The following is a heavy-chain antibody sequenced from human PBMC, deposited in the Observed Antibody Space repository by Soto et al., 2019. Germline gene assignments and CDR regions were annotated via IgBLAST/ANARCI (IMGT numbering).Heavy chain of an antibody. Sequence: HPGGTLRLSCAASGVTFSSCAMNWVRQCPRKGRKCVSNIRTSGGSTYYEDSVKRRFTTSRDNSKSTMHLQMNSRRAEDTDVSYCWKSPAYDRRGYYTSVDPWGQGTLVTVSS. CDR3: WKSPAYDRRGYYTSVDP. V-gene: IGHV3-23*01. CDR2: IRTSGGST. D-gene: IGHD3-3*01. CDR1: GVTFSSCA. J-gene: IGHJ5*02.